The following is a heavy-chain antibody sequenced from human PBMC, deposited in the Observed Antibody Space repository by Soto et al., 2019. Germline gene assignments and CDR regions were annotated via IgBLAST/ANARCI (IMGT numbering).Heavy chain of an antibody. CDR2: IIPIFGTA. V-gene: IGHV1-69*12. CDR3: ARVAYYDFWSGYYWLYGMDV. D-gene: IGHD3-3*01. J-gene: IGHJ6*02. Sequence: QVQLVQSGAEVKKPGSSVKVSCKASGGTFSSYAISWVRQAPGQGLEWMGGIIPIFGTANYAQKFQGRVTITADESXXTXYXXLSSLRSEDTAVYYCARVAYYDFWSGYYWLYGMDVWGQGTTVTVSS. CDR1: GGTFSSYA.